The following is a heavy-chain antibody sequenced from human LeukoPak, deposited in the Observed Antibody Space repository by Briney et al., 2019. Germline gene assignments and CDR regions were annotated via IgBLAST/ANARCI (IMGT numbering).Heavy chain of an antibody. Sequence: PSETLSLTCTVSGGSISGAYWSWIRQPPGKGLEWIGYIYYSGSTNYNPSLKSRVTISVDTSKNQFSLKLSSVTAADTAVYYCARHSKYYYDSSGSYVGYFQHWGQGTLVTVSP. CDR1: GGSISGAY. V-gene: IGHV4-59*08. D-gene: IGHD3-22*01. CDR2: IYYSGST. CDR3: ARHSKYYYDSSGSYVGYFQH. J-gene: IGHJ1*01.